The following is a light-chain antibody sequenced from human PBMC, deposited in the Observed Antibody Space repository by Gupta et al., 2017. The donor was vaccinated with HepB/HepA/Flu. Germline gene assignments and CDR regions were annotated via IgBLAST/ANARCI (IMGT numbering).Light chain of an antibody. J-gene: IGLJ1*01. CDR1: SSDVGGYNH. Sequence: QSALTQPASVSGSPGQSITISCTGTSSDVGGYNHVSWYQQHPGKAPKLMFHDVNYRPSGVSNRFSGSKSGSTASLTISGLQAEDEADYYCSSYTSSITYVFGTGTKVTVL. CDR3: SSYTSSITYV. CDR2: DVN. V-gene: IGLV2-14*01.